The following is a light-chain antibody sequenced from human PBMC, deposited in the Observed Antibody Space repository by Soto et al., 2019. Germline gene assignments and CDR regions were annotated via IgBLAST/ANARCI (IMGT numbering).Light chain of an antibody. J-gene: IGLJ7*01. CDR2: SDN. CDR1: SSNIGSNT. Sequence: QSVLTQPPSASGTPGQWVTISCSGSSSNIGSNTVNWYQQLPGTAPKVLVYSDNQRPSGVPDRFSGSKSGTSASLAISALQSEDEADYYCAAWDDSLSGAVFGGGTQLTVL. CDR3: AAWDDSLSGAV. V-gene: IGLV1-44*01.